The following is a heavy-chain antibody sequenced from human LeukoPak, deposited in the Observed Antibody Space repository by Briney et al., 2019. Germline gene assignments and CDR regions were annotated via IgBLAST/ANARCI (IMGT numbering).Heavy chain of an antibody. CDR2: IRYDGSSK. V-gene: IGHV3-30*02. Sequence: GGSLRLSCEASGFTFSTYGIHWVRQAPGKGLEWVAFIRYDGSSKYYADSVKGRFTISRDNSKNTLFLEMNSLRAEDTAVYYCAKDERQFGVLYYIYMDVWGKGTTVTISS. CDR1: GFTFSTYG. D-gene: IGHD3-10*01. CDR3: AKDERQFGVLYYIYMDV. J-gene: IGHJ6*03.